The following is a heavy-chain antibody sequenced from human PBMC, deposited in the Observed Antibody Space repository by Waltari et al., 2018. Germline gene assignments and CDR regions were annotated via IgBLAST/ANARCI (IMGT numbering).Heavy chain of an antibody. CDR2: IYYGGST. CDR1: GGSISSYY. J-gene: IGHJ4*02. V-gene: IGHV4-59*01. Sequence: QVQLQESGPGLVKPSETLSLTCTVSGGSISSYYWSWIRQPPGKGLEWIGYIYYGGSTNYNPSLKSRVTISVDTSKNQFSLKLSSVTAADTAVYYCARERGSGYGEWGQGTLVTVSS. D-gene: IGHD5-12*01. CDR3: ARERGSGYGE.